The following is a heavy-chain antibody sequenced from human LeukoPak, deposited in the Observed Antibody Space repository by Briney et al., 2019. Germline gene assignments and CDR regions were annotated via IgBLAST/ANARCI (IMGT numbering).Heavy chain of an antibody. V-gene: IGHV3-48*01. CDR1: GFTFSDYC. CDR3: AREIPGRIAADC. J-gene: IGHJ4*02. D-gene: IGHD2-15*01. CDR2: IGGRGDGI. Sequence: GGSLRLSCAASGFTFSDYCMNWVRQAPGKGLEWISYIGGRGDGISYADSVKGRFIVSRDNAKNSLFLQMNRLRGEDTAIYFCAREIPGRIAADCWGQGTLVTVSS.